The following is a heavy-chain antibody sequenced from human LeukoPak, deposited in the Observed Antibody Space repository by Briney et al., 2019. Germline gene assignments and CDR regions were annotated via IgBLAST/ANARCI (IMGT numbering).Heavy chain of an antibody. CDR2: VYYSGST. CDR1: GGSISSGGYY. V-gene: IGHV4-61*08. J-gene: IGHJ3*01. CDR3: VREAATDYYDSSGYYRQTEVFDA. D-gene: IGHD3-22*01. Sequence: SETLSLTCAVSGGSISSGGYYWSWIRQPPGKGLEWIGYVYYSGSTNYNPSLKSRVTISVDTSKNQFSLKLRSVTAADTAVYYCVREAATDYYDSSGYYRQTEVFDAWGQGTMVTVSS.